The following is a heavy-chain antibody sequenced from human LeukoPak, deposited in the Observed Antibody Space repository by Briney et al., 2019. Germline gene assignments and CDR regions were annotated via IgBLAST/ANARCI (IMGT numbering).Heavy chain of an antibody. CDR2: ICPSGGST. CDR3: TRTYYYDSSGYYYGRDAFDI. CDR1: GYTFTTYY. Sequence: ASVKVSCKASGYTFTTYYIHWVRQAPGQGLEWMGIICPSGGSTSYAQKFQGRVTMTRDTSTSTVYMELSSLRSEDTAVYYCTRTYYYDSSGYYYGRDAFDIWGQGTMVTVSS. D-gene: IGHD3-22*01. V-gene: IGHV1-46*01. J-gene: IGHJ3*02.